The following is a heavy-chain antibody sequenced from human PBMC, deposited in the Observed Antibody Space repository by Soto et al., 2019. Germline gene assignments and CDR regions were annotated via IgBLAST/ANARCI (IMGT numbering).Heavy chain of an antibody. CDR1: GYTFTSYD. CDR3: ARGYGGPIGWFDP. CDR2: MNPNSGNT. D-gene: IGHD3-16*01. V-gene: IGHV1-8*01. Sequence: GASVKVSCKASGYTFTSYDINWVRQATGQGLEWMGWMNPNSGNTGYSQKFQGRVTITRDTSASTAYMELSSLRSEDTAVYYCARGYGGPIGWFDPWGQGTLVTVSS. J-gene: IGHJ5*02.